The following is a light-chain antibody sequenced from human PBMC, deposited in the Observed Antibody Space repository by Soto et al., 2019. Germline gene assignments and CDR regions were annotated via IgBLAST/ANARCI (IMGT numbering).Light chain of an antibody. J-gene: IGLJ3*02. CDR3: SSYTTTSTLV. CDR2: EVR. CDR1: NRDVGSYNL. V-gene: IGLV2-14*01. Sequence: QSALTQPASVSGSPGQSITIACTGTNRDVGSYNLVSWYQQRPGEAPKLIISEVRNRPSGISYRFTGSKSGNTASLTISGLQGEDEADYYCSSYTTTSTLVFGGGTKLSVL.